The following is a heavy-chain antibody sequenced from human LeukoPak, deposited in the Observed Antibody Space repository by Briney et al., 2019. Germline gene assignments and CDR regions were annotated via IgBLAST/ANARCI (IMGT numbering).Heavy chain of an antibody. D-gene: IGHD6-19*01. V-gene: IGHV1-2*02. J-gene: IGHJ5*02. CDR3: ARDHGSGQESWFDP. Sequence: ASVKVSCKASGYTFTGYYMHWVRQAPGQGLEWMGWINPNSGGTNYAQKFQGRVTMTRDTSISTAYMELCRLRSDDTAVYYCARDHGSGQESWFDPWGQGTLVTVSS. CDR1: GYTFTGYY. CDR2: INPNSGGT.